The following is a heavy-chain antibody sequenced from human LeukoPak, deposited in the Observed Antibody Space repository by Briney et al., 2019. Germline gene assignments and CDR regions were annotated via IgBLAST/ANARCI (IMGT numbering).Heavy chain of an antibody. J-gene: IGHJ3*02. CDR3: ASTYGDYQDAFDI. D-gene: IGHD4-17*01. Sequence: ASVKVSCKASGYTFTSYGISWVRQAPGQGLEWMGWISAYNGNTNYAQKFQGWVTMTRDTSISTAYMELSRLRSDDTAVYYCASTYGDYQDAFDIWGQGTMVTVSS. CDR1: GYTFTSYG. CDR2: ISAYNGNT. V-gene: IGHV1-18*01.